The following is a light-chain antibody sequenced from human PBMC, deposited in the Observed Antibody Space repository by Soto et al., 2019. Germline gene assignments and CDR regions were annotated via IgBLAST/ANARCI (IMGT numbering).Light chain of an antibody. CDR1: QSVGSN. Sequence: EIVMTQSPATLSVSPGERATLSCRASQSVGSNLAWYQHKPGQAPRPLIYDASTRATGIPARFSGSGSATEFTLTISSLQSEDFAIYFCQQYGDWPLYTFGQGTSVEIK. V-gene: IGKV3-15*01. CDR3: QQYGDWPLYT. CDR2: DAS. J-gene: IGKJ2*01.